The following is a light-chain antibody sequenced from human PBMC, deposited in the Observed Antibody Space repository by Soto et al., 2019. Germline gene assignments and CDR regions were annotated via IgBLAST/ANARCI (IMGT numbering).Light chain of an antibody. J-gene: IGKJ2*01. V-gene: IGKV1-33*01. CDR3: QQFDSLPYT. Sequence: DIQMTHPASSLSAPVGARVTITCQASQDINDRLNWYQQKPGKPPKILISDASSLETGVPSRFSGDGSGTDFTLTINNLQPEDFATYHCQQFDSLPYTFGQGTSLEI. CDR2: DAS. CDR1: QDINDR.